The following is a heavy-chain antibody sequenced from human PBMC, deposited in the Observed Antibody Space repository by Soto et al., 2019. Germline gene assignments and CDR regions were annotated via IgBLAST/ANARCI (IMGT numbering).Heavy chain of an antibody. V-gene: IGHV4-34*01. CDR1: GGSFSGYY. D-gene: IGHD5-18*01. CDR3: ARGGVGYTFDY. CDR2: INHSGST. Sequence: QVQLQQWGAGLLKPSETLSLTCAVYGGSFSGYYWSWIRQPPGKGLEWIGEINHSGSTNYNPSLKSRVTISVDTSKNQFSLKLSSVTAADTAVDYCARGGVGYTFDYWGQGTLVTVSS. J-gene: IGHJ4*02.